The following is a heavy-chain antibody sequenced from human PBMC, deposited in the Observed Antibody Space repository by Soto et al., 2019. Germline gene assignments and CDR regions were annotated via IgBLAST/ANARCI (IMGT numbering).Heavy chain of an antibody. CDR2: IYWDDDK. Sequence: QITLKESGPPQVKPTQTLTLTCSFSGFSLSSGGEGVGWIRQPPGKALEWLVVIYWDDDKRYSPSLKSRLTITKDTSKKQVVLTMTNMDPRDTATYHCAHRLTYGSGSDYFDYWGQGILVTVSS. D-gene: IGHD3-10*01. V-gene: IGHV2-5*02. J-gene: IGHJ4*02. CDR1: GFSLSSGGEG. CDR3: AHRLTYGSGSDYFDY.